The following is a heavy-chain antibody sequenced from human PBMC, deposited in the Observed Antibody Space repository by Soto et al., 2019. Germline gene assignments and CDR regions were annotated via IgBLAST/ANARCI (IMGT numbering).Heavy chain of an antibody. Sequence: DVQLLESGGGLVQPGGSLKLSCVASGFSFNKYAMIWVRQAPGKGQEWVSGISGSGGSTYYADSVKGRFTISRDNSKNTLYLQMNSLRAEDTAVYYCAKVVGRYCSGGSCYVDYWGQGTLVTVSS. CDR2: ISGSGGST. D-gene: IGHD2-15*01. V-gene: IGHV3-23*01. CDR3: AKVVGRYCSGGSCYVDY. J-gene: IGHJ4*02. CDR1: GFSFNKYA.